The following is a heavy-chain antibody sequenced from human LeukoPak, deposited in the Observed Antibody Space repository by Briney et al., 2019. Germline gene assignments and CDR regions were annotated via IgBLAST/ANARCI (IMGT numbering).Heavy chain of an antibody. CDR1: GFTFSSYA. V-gene: IGHV3-9*01. J-gene: IGHJ4*02. Sequence: PGGSLRLSCAASGFTFSSYAMHWVRQAPGKGLEWVSGISWNSGSIGYADSVKGRFTISRDNAKNSLYLQMNSLRAEDTAFYYCAKEGYSYSFDYWGQGTLVTVSS. D-gene: IGHD5-18*01. CDR3: AKEGYSYSFDY. CDR2: ISWNSGSI.